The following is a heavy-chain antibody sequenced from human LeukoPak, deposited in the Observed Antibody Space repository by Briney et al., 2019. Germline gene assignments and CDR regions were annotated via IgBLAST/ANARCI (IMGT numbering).Heavy chain of an antibody. CDR3: ARSAADRSTSLYFQH. Sequence: GESLEISRQGSGFSFTSFWIGWVRQMPGKDLEWMGIIYPGDSDNRYSPSLQGQVTISADRSTSTAYLQWSRLKASATAIYYCARSAADRSTSLYFQHWGEGTLVTVSS. CDR1: GFSFTSFW. D-gene: IGHD2/OR15-2a*01. CDR2: IYPGDSDN. J-gene: IGHJ1*01. V-gene: IGHV5-51*01.